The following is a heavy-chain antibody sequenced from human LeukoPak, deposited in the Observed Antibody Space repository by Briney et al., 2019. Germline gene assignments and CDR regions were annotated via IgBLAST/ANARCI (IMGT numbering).Heavy chain of an antibody. Sequence: GGSLRFSCAASGFTFSSYAMSRVRQAPGKGLEWVSAISGSGGSTYYADSVKGRFTISRDNSKNTLYLQMNSLRAEDTAVYYCAKKYSSGWCFDYWGQGTLVTVSS. J-gene: IGHJ4*02. V-gene: IGHV3-23*01. CDR2: ISGSGGST. CDR3: AKKYSSGWCFDY. CDR1: GFTFSSYA. D-gene: IGHD6-19*01.